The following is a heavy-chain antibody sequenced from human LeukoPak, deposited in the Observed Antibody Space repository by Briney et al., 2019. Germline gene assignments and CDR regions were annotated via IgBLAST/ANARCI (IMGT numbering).Heavy chain of an antibody. J-gene: IGHJ4*01. V-gene: IGHV3-33*01. CDR2: IWYDGSNK. D-gene: IGHD5-18*01. Sequence: GGSLRLSCAASGFTFSSYGMHWVRQAPGKGLEWVAVIWYDGSNKYYADSVKGRFTISRDNSKNTLYLQMNSLRAEDTAVYYCAREKGYSYGETFDYWGHGTLVTVSS. CDR1: GFTFSSYG. CDR3: AREKGYSYGETFDY.